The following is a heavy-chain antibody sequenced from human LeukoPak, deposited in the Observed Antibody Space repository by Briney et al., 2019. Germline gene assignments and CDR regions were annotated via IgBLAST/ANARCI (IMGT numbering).Heavy chain of an antibody. D-gene: IGHD3-9*01. CDR1: RFSLTSSGVG. CDR2: IYWNGDD. J-gene: IGHJ4*02. V-gene: IGHV2-5*01. Sequence: SGPTLVNPTQTLKLTCTFSRFSLTSSGVGVGWIRRPPGKALEWLALIYWNGDDRYSPSLRSRLSITKDPSRNLVVLTMTNVDPVDSATYYCAHRRNAYDWYSVMEYWGPGTLVTVSS. CDR3: AHRRNAYDWYSVMEY.